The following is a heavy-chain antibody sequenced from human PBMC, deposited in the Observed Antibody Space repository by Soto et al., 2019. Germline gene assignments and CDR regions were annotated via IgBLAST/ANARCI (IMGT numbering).Heavy chain of an antibody. CDR2: IKSSTDGGTT. CDR3: TTGKGQGHYDFWSGTRAVGYV. Sequence: PGGSLRLSCAASGFTFSNAWMSWVRQAPGKGLEWVGRIKSSTDGGTTDYAAPVKGRFTISRDDSRNTLYLQMNGLKTEDTAVYYCTTGKGQGHYDFWSGTRAVGYVWGKGTTVTVAS. D-gene: IGHD3-3*01. V-gene: IGHV3-15*01. CDR1: GFTFSNAW. J-gene: IGHJ6*04.